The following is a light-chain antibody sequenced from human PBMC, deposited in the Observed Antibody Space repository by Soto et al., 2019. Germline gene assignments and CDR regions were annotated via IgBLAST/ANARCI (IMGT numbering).Light chain of an antibody. CDR3: QQANSFPFT. CDR1: QGISSW. J-gene: IGKJ5*01. Sequence: DIHMTQSPSSFSASVVGIVATAVLASQGISSWLAWYQQKPGKAPKLLIYAASSLQSGVPSRFSGSGSGTDFTLTISSLQPEDFATYYCQQANSFPFTFGQGTRLEIK. V-gene: IGKV1D-12*01. CDR2: AAS.